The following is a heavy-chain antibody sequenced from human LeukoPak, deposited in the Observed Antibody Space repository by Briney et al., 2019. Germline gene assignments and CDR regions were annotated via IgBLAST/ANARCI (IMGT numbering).Heavy chain of an antibody. CDR2: IRSKANSYAT. J-gene: IGHJ4*02. Sequence: GALRLSCAASGFTFSGSVMHWVRQASGKGLEWVGRIRSKANSYATAYAASVKGRFTISRDDSKNTAYLQMNSLRTEDSAVYYCSRLWGDCGGDCYSHDYWGQGTLVTVSS. D-gene: IGHD2-21*02. V-gene: IGHV3-73*01. CDR3: SRLWGDCGGDCYSHDY. CDR1: GFTFSGSV.